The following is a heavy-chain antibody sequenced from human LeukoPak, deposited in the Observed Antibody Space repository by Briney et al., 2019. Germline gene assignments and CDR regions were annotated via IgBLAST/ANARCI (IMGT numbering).Heavy chain of an antibody. D-gene: IGHD5-18*01. J-gene: IGHJ6*03. Sequence: GASVTVSFKASGYTFTVYYMHWVRQAPGQGGEWMGWINPNSGGTNYAQKFQGRVTITRDTSISTAYMELSRLRSDDTAVYYCAREGGGYSYGYVLYYYYYYMDVWGKGTTVTVSS. CDR3: AREGGGYSYGYVLYYYYYYMDV. CDR1: GYTFTVYY. V-gene: IGHV1-2*02. CDR2: INPNSGGT.